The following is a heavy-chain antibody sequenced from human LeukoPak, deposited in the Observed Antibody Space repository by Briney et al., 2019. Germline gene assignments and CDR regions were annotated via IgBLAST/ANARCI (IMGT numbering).Heavy chain of an antibody. CDR1: GFTFSSYD. V-gene: IGHV3-13*01. CDR3: ARGSPGPTGYYFDY. Sequence: PGGSLRLSCAAPGFTFSSYDMHWVRQATGKGLEWVSAIGTAGDTYYPGSVKGRFTISRENAKNSLYLQMNSLRAGDTAVYYCARGSPGPTGYYFDYWGQGTLVTVSS. CDR2: IGTAGDT. J-gene: IGHJ4*02.